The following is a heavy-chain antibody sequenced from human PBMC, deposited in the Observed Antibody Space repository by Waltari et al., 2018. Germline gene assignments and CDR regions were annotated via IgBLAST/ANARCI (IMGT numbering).Heavy chain of an antibody. CDR2: INPNSGGT. CDR3: ARLEGGLWFRGDYMDV. J-gene: IGHJ6*03. CDR1: GYTFTGYY. V-gene: IGHV1-2*02. D-gene: IGHD3-10*01. Sequence: QVQLVQSGAEVKKPGASLKVSCKASGYTFTGYYMHWVRQAPGQGLEWMGWINPNSGGTNYAQKFQGRVTMTRDTSISTAYMELSRLRSDDTAVYYCARLEGGLWFRGDYMDVWGKGTTVTVSS.